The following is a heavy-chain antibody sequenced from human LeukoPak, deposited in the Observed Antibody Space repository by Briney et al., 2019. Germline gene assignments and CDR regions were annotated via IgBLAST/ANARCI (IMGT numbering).Heavy chain of an antibody. J-gene: IGHJ2*01. V-gene: IGHV4-59*01. Sequence: SETLSLTCTVSGGSISSYYWSWIRQPPGKGLEWIGYIYYSGSTNYNPSLKSRVTISVDTSKNQFSLKLTSVTAADTAVYYCARGVGAVYWYFDLWGRGTLVTVSS. CDR1: GGSISSYY. CDR3: ARGVGAVYWYFDL. D-gene: IGHD1-26*01. CDR2: IYYSGST.